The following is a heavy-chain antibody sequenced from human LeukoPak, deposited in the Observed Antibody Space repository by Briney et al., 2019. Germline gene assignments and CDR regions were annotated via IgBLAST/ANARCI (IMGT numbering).Heavy chain of an antibody. CDR2: ISGSGGST. CDR1: GFTFSSYA. Sequence: PGGSLRLSCAASGFTFSSYAMSWVRQAPGKGLEWVSAISGSGGSTYYADSVKGRFTISRDNSKNTLYLQMNSLRAEDTAVYYCAKRDLHCSGGSCLEPFDYWGQGTLVTVSS. V-gene: IGHV3-23*01. CDR3: AKRDLHCSGGSCLEPFDY. D-gene: IGHD2-15*01. J-gene: IGHJ4*02.